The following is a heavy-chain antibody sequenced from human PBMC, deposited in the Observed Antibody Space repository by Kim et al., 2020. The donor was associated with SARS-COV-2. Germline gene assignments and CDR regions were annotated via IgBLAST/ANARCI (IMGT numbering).Heavy chain of an antibody. CDR2: ISYDGSNK. Sequence: GGSLRLSCAASGFTFSSYGMHWVRQAPGKGLEWVAVISYDGSNKYYADSVKGRFTISRDNSKNTLYLQMNSLRAEDTAVYYCAKGPDGSSWFDPWGQGTLVTVSS. V-gene: IGHV3-30*18. J-gene: IGHJ5*02. CDR3: AKGPDGSSWFDP. D-gene: IGHD6-6*01. CDR1: GFTFSSYG.